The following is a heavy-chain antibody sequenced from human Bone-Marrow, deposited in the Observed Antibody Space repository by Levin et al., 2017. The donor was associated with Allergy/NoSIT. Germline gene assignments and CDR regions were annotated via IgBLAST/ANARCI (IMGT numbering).Heavy chain of an antibody. J-gene: IGHJ4*02. V-gene: IGHV3-7*01. CDR2: IKQDGSEK. CDR1: GFTFSSYW. CDR3: ARDGIAVAGISFY. D-gene: IGHD6-19*01. Sequence: GESLKISCAASGFTFSSYWMSWVRQAPGKGLEWVANIKQDGSEKYYVDSVKGRFTISRDNAKNSLYLQMNSLRAEDTAVYYCARDGIAVAGISFYWGQGTLVTVSS.